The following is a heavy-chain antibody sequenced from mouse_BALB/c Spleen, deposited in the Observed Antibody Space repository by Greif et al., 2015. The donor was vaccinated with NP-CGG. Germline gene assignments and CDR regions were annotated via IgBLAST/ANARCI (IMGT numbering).Heavy chain of an antibody. CDR1: GFNIKDTY. CDR2: IDPANGNT. J-gene: IGHJ2*01. D-gene: IGHD2-4*01. CDR3: ARDDYDGYFDY. Sequence: EVNLVESGAELVKPGASVKLSCTASGFNIKDTYMHWVKQRPEQGLERIGRIDPANGNTKYDPKFQGKATITADTSSNTAYLQLSSLTSEDTAVYYCARDDYDGYFDYWGQGTTLTVSS. V-gene: IGHV14-3*02.